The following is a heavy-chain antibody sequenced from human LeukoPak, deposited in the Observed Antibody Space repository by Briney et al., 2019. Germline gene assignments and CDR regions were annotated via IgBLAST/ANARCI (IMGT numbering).Heavy chain of an antibody. V-gene: IGHV1-69*13. CDR1: GGTFSSYA. D-gene: IGHD1-7*01. CDR3: ARSDSEYNWNYVDYYYYYMDV. J-gene: IGHJ6*03. CDR2: IIPIFGTA. Sequence: SVKVSCKASGGTFSSYAISWVRQAPGQGLEWMGGIIPIFGTANYAQKFQGRVTITADESTSTAYMELSSLRSEDTAVYYCARSDSEYNWNYVDYYYYYMDVWGTGTTVTVSS.